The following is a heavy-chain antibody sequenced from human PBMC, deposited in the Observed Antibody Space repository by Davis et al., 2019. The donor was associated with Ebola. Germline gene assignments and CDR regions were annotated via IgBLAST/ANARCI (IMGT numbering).Heavy chain of an antibody. CDR1: GFTVSSNY. Sequence: GESLKISCAASGFTVSSNYMSWVRQAPGKGLEWVSYISSSGSTIYYADSVKGRFTISRDNAKNSLYLQMNSLRDEDTAVYYCARGEITMIVVVTYLFDYWGQGTLVTVSS. CDR3: ARGEITMIVVVTYLFDY. D-gene: IGHD3-22*01. CDR2: ISSSGSTI. J-gene: IGHJ4*02. V-gene: IGHV3-11*04.